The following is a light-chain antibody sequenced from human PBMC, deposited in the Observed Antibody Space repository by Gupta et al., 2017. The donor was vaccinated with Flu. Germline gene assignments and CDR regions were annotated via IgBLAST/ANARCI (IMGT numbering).Light chain of an antibody. CDR3: RQALKTPVT. J-gene: IGKJ4*01. V-gene: IGKV2-28*01. CDR1: QSLLHSNGYNY. CDR2: LAF. Sequence: DIVMTQSPLSLSVTPGEPASISCRSSQSLLHSNGYNYLDWYLQKPGQSPQLLIYLAFNRASGVPDRFSGSGSGTDFTLKISRVEAEDVGVYYCRQALKTPVTFGGGTKVDIK.